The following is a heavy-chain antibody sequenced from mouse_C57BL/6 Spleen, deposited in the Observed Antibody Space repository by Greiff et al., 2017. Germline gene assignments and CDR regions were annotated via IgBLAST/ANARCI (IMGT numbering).Heavy chain of an antibody. CDR1: GYTFTDYN. Sequence: EVQLQQSGPELVKPGASVKIPCKASGYTFTDYNMDWVKQSHGQSLEWIGDINPNNGGTIYNQKFKGKATLTVDKSSSTAYMELRSLTSEDTADYYCASGDVYYNYLDYWGQGTTLTVSS. V-gene: IGHV1-18*01. CDR3: ASGDVYYNYLDY. D-gene: IGHD2-1*01. CDR2: INPNNGGT. J-gene: IGHJ2*01.